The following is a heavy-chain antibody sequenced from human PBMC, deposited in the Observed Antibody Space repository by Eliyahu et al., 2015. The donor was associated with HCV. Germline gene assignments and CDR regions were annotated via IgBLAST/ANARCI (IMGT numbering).Heavy chain of an antibody. CDR2: ISAXXGNT. Sequence: QVQLVQSGAEVKKPGASVKVXCKASGYTFTXXGXSWXRQAPGQGLEWMGWISAXXGNTNYXQKLQGRVTMTTHTSTSTAYMELRSLRSDDTAVYYCARDSASTSSGWHWGAFDIWGQGTMVTVSS. CDR3: ARDSASTSSGWHWGAFDI. J-gene: IGHJ3*02. D-gene: IGHD6-19*01. CDR1: GYTFTXXG. V-gene: IGHV1-18*01.